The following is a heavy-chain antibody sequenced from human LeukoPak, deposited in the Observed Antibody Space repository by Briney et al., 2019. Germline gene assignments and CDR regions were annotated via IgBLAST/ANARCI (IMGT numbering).Heavy chain of an antibody. D-gene: IGHD3-22*01. Sequence: GESLKISCKGSRYSFTSYWIGWVRQMPGKDLEWMGIIYPGDSDTRYSPSFQGQVTISADKSISTAYLQWSSLKASDTAMYYCARGTYYDDSSGYYEHDAFDIWGQGTMVTVSS. J-gene: IGHJ3*02. CDR1: RYSFTSYW. V-gene: IGHV5-51*01. CDR3: ARGTYYDDSSGYYEHDAFDI. CDR2: IYPGDSDT.